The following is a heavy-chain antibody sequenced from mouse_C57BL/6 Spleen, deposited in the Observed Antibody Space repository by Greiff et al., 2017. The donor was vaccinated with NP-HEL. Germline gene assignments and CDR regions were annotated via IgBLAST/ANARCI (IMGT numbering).Heavy chain of an antibody. CDR1: GYTFTSYW. CDR3: ARRSNPYYAMDY. D-gene: IGHD2-5*01. Sequence: VQLQQSGAELVKPGASVKLSCKASGYTFTSYWMQWVKQRPGQGLEWIGEIDPSDSYTNYNQKFKGKATLTVDTSSSTAYMQLSSLTSEHSAVYYCARRSNPYYAMDYWGQGTSVTVSS. CDR2: IDPSDSYT. V-gene: IGHV1-50*01. J-gene: IGHJ4*01.